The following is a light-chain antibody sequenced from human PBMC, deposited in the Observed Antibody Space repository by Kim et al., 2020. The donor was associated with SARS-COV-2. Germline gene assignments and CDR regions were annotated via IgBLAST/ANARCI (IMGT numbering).Light chain of an antibody. V-gene: IGKV2-30*01. CDR1: QSLVYSDGNTY. J-gene: IGKJ3*01. Sequence: PASISGRSSQSLVYSDGNTYLNWFHQRPGQSPRRLIYKVSNRDSGVPDRFSGSGSGTVFTLQISRVEAEDVGVYYCMQGTHWPFTFGPGTKVDIK. CDR3: MQGTHWPFT. CDR2: KVS.